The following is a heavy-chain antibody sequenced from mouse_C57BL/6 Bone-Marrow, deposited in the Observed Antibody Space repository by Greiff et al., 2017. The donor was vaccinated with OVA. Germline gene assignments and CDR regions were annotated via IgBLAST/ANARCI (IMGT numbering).Heavy chain of an antibody. D-gene: IGHD1-3*01. CDR2: IYPGDGDT. CDR3: AREWRGY. J-gene: IGHJ2*01. Sequence: QVQLKQSGPELVKPGASVKISCKASGYAFSSSWMHWVKQRPGTGLEWIGRIYPGDGDTNYNGKFKGKATLTADNSSSTAYLQLSSLTSEDSAVYFCAREWRGYWGQGTTLTVAS. CDR1: GYAFSSSW. V-gene: IGHV1-82*01.